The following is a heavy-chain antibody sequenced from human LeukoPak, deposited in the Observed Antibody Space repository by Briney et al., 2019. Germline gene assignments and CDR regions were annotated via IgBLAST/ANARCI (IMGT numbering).Heavy chain of an antibody. CDR2: ISYDGSNK. Sequence: GGSLRLSRAASGFTFSSYGMHWVRQAPGKGLEWVAVISYDGSNKYYADSVKGRFTISRDNSKNTLYLQMNSLRAEDTAVYYCAKDIGSYRGIYYYGMDVWGQGTTVTVSS. CDR3: AKDIGSYRGIYYYGMDV. J-gene: IGHJ6*02. D-gene: IGHD1-26*01. V-gene: IGHV3-30*18. CDR1: GFTFSSYG.